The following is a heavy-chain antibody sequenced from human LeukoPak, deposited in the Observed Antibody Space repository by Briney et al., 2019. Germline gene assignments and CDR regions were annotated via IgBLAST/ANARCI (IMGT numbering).Heavy chain of an antibody. CDR2: ISSSSSYR. V-gene: IGHV3-21*01. Sequence: PGGSLRLSCAASGFTFSSYSMNWVRQAPGQGLEWVSSISSSSSYRYYADSVKGRFTISRDNAKNSLYLQMNSLRAEDTAVYYCARGGIRSSSFCFDYWGQGTLVTVSS. J-gene: IGHJ4*02. CDR1: GFTFSSYS. CDR3: ARGGIRSSSFCFDY. D-gene: IGHD6-13*01.